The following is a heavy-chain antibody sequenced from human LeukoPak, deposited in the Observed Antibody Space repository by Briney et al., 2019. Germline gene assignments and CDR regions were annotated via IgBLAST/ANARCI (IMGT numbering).Heavy chain of an antibody. CDR1: GFTFSDYY. CDR2: ISGSGGST. CDR3: AKEPYSSGWYPFDY. J-gene: IGHJ4*02. D-gene: IGHD6-19*01. Sequence: GGSLRLSCAASGFTFSDYYMSWVRQAPGKGLEWVSAISGSGGSTYYADSVKGRFTISRDNSKNTLYLQMNSLRAEDTAVYYCAKEPYSSGWYPFDYWGQGTLVTVSS. V-gene: IGHV3-23*01.